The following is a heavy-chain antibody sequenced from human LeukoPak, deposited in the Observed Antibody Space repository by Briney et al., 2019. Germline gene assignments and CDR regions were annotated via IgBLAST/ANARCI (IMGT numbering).Heavy chain of an antibody. V-gene: IGHV3-23*01. CDR2: ISGSGDST. D-gene: IGHD3-16*01. CDR3: AKTANMITFGRALWGQYFDN. CDR1: GFTFSSDG. J-gene: IGHJ4*02. Sequence: PGGTLRLSCAASGFTFSSDGMGWARQAPGKGLEWVSAISGSGDSTYYADSVKGRFSIFRDNSKNILYLQLNTPRAEDTAVYYCAKTANMITFGRALWGQYFDNWGQGTLVIVSS.